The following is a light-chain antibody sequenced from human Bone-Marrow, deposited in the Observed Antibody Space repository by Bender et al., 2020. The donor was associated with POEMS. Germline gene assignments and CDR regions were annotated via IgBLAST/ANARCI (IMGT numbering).Light chain of an antibody. CDR3: AAWDAGLSGGG. CDR1: NSNIGTNA. Sequence: QSVLTQPPSASGTPGQRVTISCSGSNSNIGTNAVNWYQQFPGTAPKLLIYRANQRTSGVPDRFYAFKSGTSASLALSGLQAEDEADYNCAAWDAGLSGGGVGGWTKLTV. CDR2: RAN. J-gene: IGLJ2*01. V-gene: IGLV1-44*01.